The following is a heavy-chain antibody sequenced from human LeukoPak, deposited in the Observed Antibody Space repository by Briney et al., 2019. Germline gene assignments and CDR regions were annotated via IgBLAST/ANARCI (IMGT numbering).Heavy chain of an antibody. CDR2: IKQGGSEK. CDR3: ARVCFGESHLPFDY. D-gene: IGHD3-10*01. J-gene: IGHJ4*02. Sequence: PGGSLRLSCAASGFTFSSYWMICARHAPGKGREWVANIKQGGSEKYYVDSVKGRFTISRDNAKNSLYLQMNSLTAEDTAVYYCARVCFGESHLPFDYWGQGTLVTVSS. CDR1: GFTFSSYW. V-gene: IGHV3-7*03.